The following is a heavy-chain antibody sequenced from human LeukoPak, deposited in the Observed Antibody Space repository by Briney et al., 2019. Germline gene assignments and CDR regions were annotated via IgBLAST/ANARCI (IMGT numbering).Heavy chain of an antibody. V-gene: IGHV1-18*01. J-gene: IGHJ6*03. CDR1: GYTFTSYG. CDR2: ISAHNGNT. CDR3: ARGGYCSSTSCYGVGYYYYYMDV. D-gene: IGHD2-2*01. Sequence: GASVKVSCKASGYTFTSYGISWVRQAPGQGLEWMGWISAHNGNTNYAQKLQGRVTMTTDTSTSTAYMELRSLRSDDTAVYYCARGGYCSSTSCYGVGYYYYYMDVWGKGTTVTVSS.